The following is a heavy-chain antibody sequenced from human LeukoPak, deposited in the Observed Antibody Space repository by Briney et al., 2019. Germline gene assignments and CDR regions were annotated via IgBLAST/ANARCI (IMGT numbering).Heavy chain of an antibody. J-gene: IGHJ3*02. V-gene: IGHV4-59*12. Sequence: SETLSLTCTVSGGSISSYYWSWIRQPPGKGLEWIGYIYYSGSTYYNPSLKSRVTISVDTSKNQFSLKLSSVTAADTAVYYCARDHCSGGSCYSYGAFDIWGQGTMVTVSS. D-gene: IGHD2-15*01. CDR1: GGSISSYY. CDR3: ARDHCSGGSCYSYGAFDI. CDR2: IYYSGST.